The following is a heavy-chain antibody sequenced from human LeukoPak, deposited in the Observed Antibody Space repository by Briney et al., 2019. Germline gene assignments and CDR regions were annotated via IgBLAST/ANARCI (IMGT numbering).Heavy chain of an antibody. V-gene: IGHV3-15*01. D-gene: IGHD3-16*01. CDR1: GLTFSNTW. CDR3: ATEGYYEGF. J-gene: IGHJ4*02. CDR2: IKTKTDGGTT. Sequence: GGSLRLSCAVSGLTFSNTWMSWVRQAPGKGLEWVGHIKTKTDGGTTGYAAPVKGRSTISRDDSKNTLYLQMNSLKTEDTAVYYCATEGYYEGFWGQGTLVTVSS.